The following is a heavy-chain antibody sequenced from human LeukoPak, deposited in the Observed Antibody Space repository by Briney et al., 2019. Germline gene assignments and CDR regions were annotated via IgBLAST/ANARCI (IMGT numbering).Heavy chain of an antibody. D-gene: IGHD3-10*01. V-gene: IGHV1-46*01. J-gene: IGHJ4*02. CDR3: AREASPTSYGSGSYPSGFDY. CDR2: INPSGGST. CDR1: GYTFTSYY. Sequence: GASVKVSCKASGYTFTSYYMHWVRQAPGQGLEWMGIINPSGGSTSYAQKFQGRVTMTRDTSTSTVYMELSSLRSEDTAVYYCAREASPTSYGSGSYPSGFDYWGQGTLVTISS.